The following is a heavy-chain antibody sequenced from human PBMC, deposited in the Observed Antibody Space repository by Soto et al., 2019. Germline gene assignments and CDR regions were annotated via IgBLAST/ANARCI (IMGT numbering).Heavy chain of an antibody. V-gene: IGHV4-34*01. D-gene: IGHD6-13*01. J-gene: IGHJ4*02. CDR2: INHSGST. CDR3: ARDAPGGAAAGKPLYYFDY. CDR1: GGSFSGYY. Sequence: SETLSLTCAVYGGSFSGYYWSWIRQPPGKGLEWIGEINHSGSTNYNPSLKSRVTISVDTSQNQFSLKLGSVTAADTAVYYCARDAPGGAAAGKPLYYFDYWGQGTLVTVSS.